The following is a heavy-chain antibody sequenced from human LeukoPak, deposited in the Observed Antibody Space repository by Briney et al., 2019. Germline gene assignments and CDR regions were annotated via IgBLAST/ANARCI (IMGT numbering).Heavy chain of an antibody. Sequence: SETLSLTCTVSGYSISSGYYWGWIRQPPGKGLEWIGSIYHSGRTYYNPSLKSRVTISVDTSKNQFSLMLSSVTAADTAVYYCARDPITVAGNFDYWGQGTLVTVSS. D-gene: IGHD6-19*01. V-gene: IGHV4-38-2*02. CDR2: IYHSGRT. CDR3: ARDPITVAGNFDY. J-gene: IGHJ4*02. CDR1: GYSISSGYY.